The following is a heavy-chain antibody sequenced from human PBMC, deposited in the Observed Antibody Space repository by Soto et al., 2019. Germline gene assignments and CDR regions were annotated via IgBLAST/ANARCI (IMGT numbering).Heavy chain of an antibody. CDR1: GYTLTSYG. J-gene: IGHJ3*02. V-gene: IGHV1-18*01. CDR3: ARAGAFYETSGYPFSTFDI. Sequence: QVHLVQSGAEVKKPGASVKVSCKASGYTLTSYGISWVRQAPGQGLQWMGWISAYNGNTNYADKFQGRVIMTTDTSTSTAHMEVRSLRSDDTAVYYCARAGAFYETSGYPFSTFDIWGQGTMVTVSS. D-gene: IGHD3-22*01. CDR2: ISAYNGNT.